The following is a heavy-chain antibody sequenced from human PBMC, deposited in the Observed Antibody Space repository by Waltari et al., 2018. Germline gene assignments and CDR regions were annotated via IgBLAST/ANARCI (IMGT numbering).Heavy chain of an antibody. D-gene: IGHD2-15*01. CDR2: ISGSVGST. J-gene: IGHJ2*01. V-gene: IGHV3-23*01. CDR3: AKDRCSGGSCYYYWYFDL. Sequence: EVQLLESGGGLVQPGGSLRLYCAASGFTFSIYAMSWVRQAPGQGLGWVSAISGSVGSTYYADSVKGRFTISRDNSKNTLYLQMNSLRAEDTAVYYCAKDRCSGGSCYYYWYFDLWGRGTLVTVSS. CDR1: GFTFSIYA.